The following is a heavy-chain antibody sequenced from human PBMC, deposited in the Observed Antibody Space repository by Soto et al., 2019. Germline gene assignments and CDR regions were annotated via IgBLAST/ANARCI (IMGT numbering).Heavy chain of an antibody. Sequence: EVQLLESGGGLVQPGGSLRLSCTVSGFSFSSSAMSWVRQAPGKGLEWVSGISGSASSTFYAHSVKGRFTVSTDNSKNPLYVHMSGLRAEDAAVYYCAKISRGAAAGTDYWGQGTLVTVSS. CDR1: GFSFSSSA. D-gene: IGHD6-13*01. V-gene: IGHV3-23*01. CDR2: ISGSASST. CDR3: AKISRGAAAGTDY. J-gene: IGHJ4*02.